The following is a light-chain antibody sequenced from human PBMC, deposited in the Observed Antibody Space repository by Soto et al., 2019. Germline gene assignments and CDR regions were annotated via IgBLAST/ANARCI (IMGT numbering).Light chain of an antibody. Sequence: EVVLTQSPVTLSLSPGERATLSCRASQSVSSYLAWYQQKPGQAPRLLIYDVSNRATGIPARFSGSGSGTDLTLTISSLEPEDFAVYYCQQRNYWQVTFGQGTRLEMK. CDR3: QQRNYWQVT. V-gene: IGKV3-11*01. CDR2: DVS. CDR1: QSVSSY. J-gene: IGKJ5*01.